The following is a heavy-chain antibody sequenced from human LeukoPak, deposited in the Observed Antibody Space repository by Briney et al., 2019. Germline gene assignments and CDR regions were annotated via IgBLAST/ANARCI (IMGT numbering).Heavy chain of an antibody. Sequence: GGSLRLSCAGSGFTFSSYWFHWVRHTPGKGLVWVSRVNVDETTTNYADSVKGRFTISRDNAKNTVFLQMNSLTVEDTAVYYCARAGSYRFDYWGQGTLVTVSP. D-gene: IGHD3-16*02. CDR3: ARAGSYRFDY. CDR2: VNVDETTT. J-gene: IGHJ4*02. V-gene: IGHV3-74*01. CDR1: GFTFSSYW.